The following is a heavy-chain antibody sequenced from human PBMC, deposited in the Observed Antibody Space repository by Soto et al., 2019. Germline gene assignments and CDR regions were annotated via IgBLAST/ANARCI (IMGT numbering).Heavy chain of an antibody. CDR2: IYYSGST. V-gene: IGHV4-31*03. Sequence: QVQLQESGPGLVKPSQTLSLTCTVSGGSISSGGYYWSWIRQHPGKGLEWIGYIYYSGSTYYNPSLKSRVTISVDTSKNQFSLKLSSVTAVDTAVYYCARLVWDSMAFDIWGQGTMVTVSS. CDR3: ARLVWDSMAFDI. D-gene: IGHD3-22*01. J-gene: IGHJ3*02. CDR1: GGSISSGGYY.